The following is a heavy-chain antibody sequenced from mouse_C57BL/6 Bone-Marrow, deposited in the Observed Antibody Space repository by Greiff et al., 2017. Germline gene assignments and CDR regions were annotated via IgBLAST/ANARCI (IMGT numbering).Heavy chain of an antibody. CDR1: GYTFTNYW. Sequence: QVQLQQSGAELVRPGTSVKMSCKASGYTFTNYWIGWAKQRPGHGLEWIGDIYPGGGYTNYNEKFKGKATLTADKSSSTAYMQFSSLTSEDSAIXDCARRGNYAGSSYCWYFDVWGTGTTVTVSS. CDR2: IYPGGGYT. J-gene: IGHJ1*03. V-gene: IGHV1-63*01. D-gene: IGHD1-1*01. CDR3: ARRGNYAGSSYCWYFDV.